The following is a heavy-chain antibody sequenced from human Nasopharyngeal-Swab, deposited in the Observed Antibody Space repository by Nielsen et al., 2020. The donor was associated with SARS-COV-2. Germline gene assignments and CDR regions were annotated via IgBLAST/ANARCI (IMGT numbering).Heavy chain of an antibody. CDR3: ARDQGYCSSTSCYEFDY. V-gene: IGHV3-21*01. J-gene: IGHJ4*02. CDR1: GFTFSSYS. D-gene: IGHD2-2*01. CDR2: ISSSSSYI. Sequence: GESLKISCAASGFTFSSYSMNWVRQAPGKGLEWVSSISSSSSYIYYADSVKGRFTISRDNAKNPLYLQMNSLRAEDTAVYYCARDQGYCSSTSCYEFDYWGQGTLVTVSS.